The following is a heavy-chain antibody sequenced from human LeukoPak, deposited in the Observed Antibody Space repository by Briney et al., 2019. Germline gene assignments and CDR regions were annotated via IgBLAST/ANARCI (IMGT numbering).Heavy chain of an antibody. Sequence: GGSLRLSCVASGFTFNIYSMTWVRQAPGKGLEWVSAISGSGGSTYYADSVKGRFTISRDNSKNTLYLQMNSLRAEDTAVYYCAKPGDCGGDCQLDAFDIWGQGTMVTVSS. CDR3: AKPGDCGGDCQLDAFDI. D-gene: IGHD2-21*01. J-gene: IGHJ3*02. CDR1: GFTFNIYS. V-gene: IGHV3-23*01. CDR2: ISGSGGST.